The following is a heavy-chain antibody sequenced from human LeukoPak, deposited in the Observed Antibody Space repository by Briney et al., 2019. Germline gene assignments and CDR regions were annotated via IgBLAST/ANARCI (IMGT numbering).Heavy chain of an antibody. CDR1: GGSFSGYY. V-gene: IGHV4-34*01. J-gene: IGHJ4*02. CDR2: INHSGST. CDR3: ARALSNRPYYDFWSGYRYFDY. Sequence: SETLSLTCAVSGGSFSGYYWSWIRQPPGKGLEWIGEINHSGSTNYNPSLKSRVTISVDTSKNQFSLKLSSVTAADTAVYYCARALSNRPYYDFWSGYRYFDYWGQGTLVTVSS. D-gene: IGHD3-3*01.